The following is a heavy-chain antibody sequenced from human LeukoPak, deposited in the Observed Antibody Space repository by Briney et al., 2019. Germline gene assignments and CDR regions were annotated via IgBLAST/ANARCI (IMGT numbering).Heavy chain of an antibody. CDR1: SYSISTQYY. Sequence: RPSETLLVTCTFSSYSISTQYYWAWIRQPPGKALEWIATVSHTGSPFYSPSLKSRLSISLDSSINQFSLRLAHLTAADTAIYFCVGAPTGFTFPFPPSLESWGQGVLVTVSS. CDR3: VGAPTGFTFPFPPSLES. CDR2: VSHTGSP. D-gene: IGHD1-14*01. V-gene: IGHV4-38-2*02. J-gene: IGHJ4*02.